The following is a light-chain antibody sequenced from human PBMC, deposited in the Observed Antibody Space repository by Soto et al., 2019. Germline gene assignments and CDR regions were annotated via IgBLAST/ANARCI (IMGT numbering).Light chain of an antibody. CDR3: ATWDDSLNGWV. V-gene: IGLV1-44*01. J-gene: IGLJ3*02. CDR1: SSNIGSNA. CDR2: SNN. Sequence: QSVLTQPPSASGTPEQRVTISCSGSSSNIGSNAVSWYQQLPGTAPKVLIYSNNQRPSGVPDRFSGSKSGTSASLAISGLQSEDDADYYCATWDDSLNGWVFGGGTKVTVL.